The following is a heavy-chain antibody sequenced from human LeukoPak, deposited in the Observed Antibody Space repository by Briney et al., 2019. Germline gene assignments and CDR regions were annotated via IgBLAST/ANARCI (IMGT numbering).Heavy chain of an antibody. CDR2: IYYSGST. D-gene: IGHD3-3*01. CDR1: GGPISSSGYY. CDR3: AREYKGFWSGSPYFDY. V-gene: IGHV4-39*02. J-gene: IGHJ4*02. Sequence: SETLSLTCTVSGGPISSSGYYWGWIRQPPGKGLEWIGSIYYSGSTYYNPSLKSRVTISVDTSKNQFSLKLSSVTAADTAVYYCAREYKGFWSGSPYFDYWGQGTLVTVSS.